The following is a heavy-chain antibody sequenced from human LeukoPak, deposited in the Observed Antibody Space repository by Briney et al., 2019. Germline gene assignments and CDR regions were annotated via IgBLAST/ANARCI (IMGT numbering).Heavy chain of an antibody. CDR1: GFSLSTSGMR. CDR2: IDWDDDK. Sequence: ESGPTLVKPTQTLTLTCTFSGFSLSTSGMRVSWIHQPPGKALEWLARIDWDDDKFYSTSLKTRLTISKDTSKNQVVLTMTNMDPVDTATYYCARSQGIADAFDIWGQGTMVTVSS. CDR3: ARSQGIADAFDI. V-gene: IGHV2-70*04. D-gene: IGHD6-13*01. J-gene: IGHJ3*02.